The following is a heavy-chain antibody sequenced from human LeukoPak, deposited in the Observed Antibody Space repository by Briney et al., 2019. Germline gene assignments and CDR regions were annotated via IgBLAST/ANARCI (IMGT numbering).Heavy chain of an antibody. V-gene: IGHV5-51*01. CDR2: IYPGDSDT. CDR3: ARLGNDFWSGYYPPDKKSYYYMDV. D-gene: IGHD3-3*01. CDR1: GYSFTSYR. J-gene: IGHJ6*03. Sequence: GESLKISCKGSGYSFTSYRIGWVRQMPGKGLEWIGIIYPGDSDTRYSPSFQGQVTISADKSISTAYLQWSSLNASDTAMYYCARLGNDFWSGYYPPDKKSYYYMDVWGKGTTVTVSS.